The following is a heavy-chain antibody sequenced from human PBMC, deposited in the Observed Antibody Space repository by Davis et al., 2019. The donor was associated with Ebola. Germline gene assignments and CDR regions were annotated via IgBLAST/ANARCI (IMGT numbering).Heavy chain of an antibody. CDR1: GFTFSRYW. Sequence: GESLKISCAASGFTFSRYWMHWVRQAPGKGPVWVARINSDGNNTNYADSVKGRITISRDNAKNTLYLHMNSLRAEDTAVYYCAREDVVVVPASIINYYYWYGMDVWGQGATVTVSS. V-gene: IGHV3-74*01. CDR3: AREDVVVVPASIINYYYWYGMDV. J-gene: IGHJ6*02. CDR2: INSDGNNT. D-gene: IGHD2-2*01.